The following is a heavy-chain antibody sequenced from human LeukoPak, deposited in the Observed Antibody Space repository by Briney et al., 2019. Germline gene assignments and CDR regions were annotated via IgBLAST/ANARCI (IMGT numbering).Heavy chain of an antibody. CDR1: GGSISIYY. CDR2: IHTSGIT. Sequence: SETLSLTCTVSGGSISIYYWNWIRQPAGKGLEYIGRIHTSGITNYNPSLKSRVTMSGDTSKNQFYLNLRSVTAADTAVYYCARDLGSNYVYFDYWGQGSLVTVSS. J-gene: IGHJ4*02. V-gene: IGHV4-4*07. D-gene: IGHD1-26*01. CDR3: ARDLGSNYVYFDY.